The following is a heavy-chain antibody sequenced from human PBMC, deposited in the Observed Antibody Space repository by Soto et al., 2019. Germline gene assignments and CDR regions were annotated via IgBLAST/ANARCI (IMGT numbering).Heavy chain of an antibody. CDR3: AREGGYSGYDFRGSQFDY. J-gene: IGHJ4*02. Sequence: EVQLVESGGGLVQPGRSLRLSCAASGFTFDDYAMHWVRQAPGKGLEWVSGISWNSGSIGYADSVKGRFTISRDNAKNSLYLQMNSLRAEDTALYYCAREGGYSGYDFRGSQFDYWGQGTLVTVSS. CDR2: ISWNSGSI. D-gene: IGHD5-12*01. CDR1: GFTFDDYA. V-gene: IGHV3-9*01.